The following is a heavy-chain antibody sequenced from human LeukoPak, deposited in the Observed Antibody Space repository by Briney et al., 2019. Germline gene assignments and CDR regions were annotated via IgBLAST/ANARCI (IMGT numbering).Heavy chain of an antibody. CDR3: ASLGATVDY. Sequence: PSETLSLTCTVSGGSISSYYWSWNRQPPGKGLEWIGYIYYSGSTNYNPSLKSRVTISVDTSKNQFSLKLSSVTAADTAVYYCASLGATVDYWGQGTLVTVSS. CDR1: GGSISSYY. V-gene: IGHV4-59*01. CDR2: IYYSGST. J-gene: IGHJ4*02. D-gene: IGHD1-26*01.